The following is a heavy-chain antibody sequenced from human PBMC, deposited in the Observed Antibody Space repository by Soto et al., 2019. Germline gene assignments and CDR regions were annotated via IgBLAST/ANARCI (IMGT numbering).Heavy chain of an antibody. CDR1: GGSLSSYY. Sequence: PSETLSLTCTVSGGSLSSYYWSWIRQPPGKGLEWIGYIYYSGSTNYNPSLKSRVTISVDTSKNQFSLKLSSVTAADTAVYYCASSDPYSGSYLDFDYWGQGTLVTVSS. J-gene: IGHJ4*02. V-gene: IGHV4-59*01. CDR3: ASSDPYSGSYLDFDY. CDR2: IYYSGST. D-gene: IGHD1-26*01.